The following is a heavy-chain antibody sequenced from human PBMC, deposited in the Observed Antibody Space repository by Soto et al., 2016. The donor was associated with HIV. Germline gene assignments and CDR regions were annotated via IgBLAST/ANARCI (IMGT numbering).Heavy chain of an antibody. CDR2: IHSGGKT. J-gene: IGHJ4*02. V-gene: IGHV3-53*02. CDR3: ARVESRGYSGYDFSFFDY. D-gene: IGHD5-12*01. CDR1: GLIVRSSY. Sequence: EVQLMETGGGLIQPGGSLRLSCAASGLIVRSSYMTWVRQAPGKGLEWVSTIHSGGKTDYAAFVKGRFTMSRDNSMNTLYLQMNSLRAEDTAVYYCARVESRGYSGYDFSFFDYWGQGTLVTVSS.